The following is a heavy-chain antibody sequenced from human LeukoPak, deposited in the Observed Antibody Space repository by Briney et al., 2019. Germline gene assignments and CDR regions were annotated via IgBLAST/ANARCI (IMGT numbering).Heavy chain of an antibody. CDR3: ARGDYGDYVSAFDY. CDR1: GYTFTSYY. D-gene: IGHD4-17*01. Sequence: ASVKVSCKASGYTFTSYYMHWVRQAPGQGLEWMGIINPSGGSTNYAHKFHGRVTITRDTSTSTVYMELSSLRSEDTAVYYCARGDYGDYVSAFDYWGQGTLVTVSS. V-gene: IGHV1-46*01. J-gene: IGHJ4*02. CDR2: INPSGGST.